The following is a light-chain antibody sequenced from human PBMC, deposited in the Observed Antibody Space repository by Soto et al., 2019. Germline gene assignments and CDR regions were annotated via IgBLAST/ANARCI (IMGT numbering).Light chain of an antibody. CDR2: DVT. CDR1: SGDVGTYEF. Sequence: QSVWPQPASVSGFPGHSIPISCTGASGDVGTYEFVSWYQQHPGKAPKLMIYDVTDRPSVVSNRFSGSKSGNTASLTISGLQAEDEADYYCSSSTGGGPLLNVFGTGTKVTVL. CDR3: SSSTGGGPLLNV. V-gene: IGLV2-14*03. J-gene: IGLJ1*01.